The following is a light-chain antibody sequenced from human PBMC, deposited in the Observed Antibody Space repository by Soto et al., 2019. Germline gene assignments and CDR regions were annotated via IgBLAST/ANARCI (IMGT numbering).Light chain of an antibody. V-gene: IGKV1-39*01. CDR2: AAS. CDR3: QQSYSSPET. CDR1: QSISSY. J-gene: IGKJ1*01. Sequence: DIQVTQSPSSLSASVGDRVTITCRASQSISSYLNWYQQKPGKAPKLLIYAASSLQGGVPSRFSGSGSETDFTLTISSLQPEDFATYYCQQSYSSPETFGQGTKVEI.